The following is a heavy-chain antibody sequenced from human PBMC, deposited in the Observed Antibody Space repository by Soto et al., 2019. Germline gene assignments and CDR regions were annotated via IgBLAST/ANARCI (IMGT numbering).Heavy chain of an antibody. CDR2: IYYSGNT. CDR1: GGSISGSYYY. Sequence: PSETLSLTCTVSGGSISGSYYYWTWIRQHPGKGLEWIGYIYYSGNTHSNPSLKSRVDISVDTSKNQFSLKLNSLSAADTAVYYCARGGITFTDRDAFDIWSQGTMVTVSS. V-gene: IGHV4-31*03. CDR3: ARGGITFTDRDAFDI. J-gene: IGHJ3*02. D-gene: IGHD3-10*01.